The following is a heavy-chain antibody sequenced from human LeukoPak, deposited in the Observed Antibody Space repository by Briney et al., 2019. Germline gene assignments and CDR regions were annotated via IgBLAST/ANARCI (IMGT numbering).Heavy chain of an antibody. CDR2: IYYSGST. CDR3: ARCPYRGRYRGPVTPVNYYYMDV. Sequence: PSETLSLTCTVSGGSISSSSYYWGWIRQPPGKGLEWIGSIYYSGSTYYSPPLKSRVTISVDTSKNQFSLKLSSVTAADTAVYYCARCPYRGRYRGPVTPVNYYYMDVWGKGTTVTVSS. CDR1: GGSISSSSYY. D-gene: IGHD4-23*01. V-gene: IGHV4-39*07. J-gene: IGHJ6*03.